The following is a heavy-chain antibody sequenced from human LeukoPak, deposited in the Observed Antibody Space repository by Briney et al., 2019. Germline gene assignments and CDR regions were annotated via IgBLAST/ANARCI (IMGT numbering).Heavy chain of an antibody. J-gene: IGHJ4*02. Sequence: RGGSLRLSCAASGFTFSNAWMSWVRQAPGTGLEWVGRIKSKTDGGTTDYAAPVKGRFTISRDDSKNTLYLQMNSLKTEDTAVYYCTTGPPRDFWSGYYHDYWGQGTLVTVSS. D-gene: IGHD3-3*01. CDR3: TTGPPRDFWSGYYHDY. CDR1: GFTFSNAW. V-gene: IGHV3-15*01. CDR2: IKSKTDGGTT.